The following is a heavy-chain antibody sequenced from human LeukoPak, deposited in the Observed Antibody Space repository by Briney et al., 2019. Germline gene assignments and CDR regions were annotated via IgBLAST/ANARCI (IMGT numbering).Heavy chain of an antibody. Sequence: GGSLRLPCAASGFTFSSYAMSGVRQAPGKGLGWVSAISGSGGSTYYADSVKGRFTISRDNSKNTLYLQMNSLRAEDTAVYYCAKQLGMIVVDGPIDYWGQGTLVTVSS. V-gene: IGHV3-23*01. CDR1: GFTFSSYA. CDR3: AKQLGMIVVDGPIDY. D-gene: IGHD3-22*01. CDR2: ISGSGGST. J-gene: IGHJ4*02.